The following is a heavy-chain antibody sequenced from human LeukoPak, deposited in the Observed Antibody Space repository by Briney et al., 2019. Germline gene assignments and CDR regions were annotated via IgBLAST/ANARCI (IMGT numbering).Heavy chain of an antibody. J-gene: IGHJ6*03. CDR3: ARAADSSGYIYYYYYMDV. Sequence: SETLSLTCAVYGGSFSGYYWSWIRQPPGKGLEWIGEINHSGSTNYNPYLKRRVTISVDTSKNQFSLKLSSVTAADTAVYYCARAADSSGYIYYYYYMDVWGKGTTVTVSS. CDR1: GGSFSGYY. V-gene: IGHV4-34*01. D-gene: IGHD3-22*01. CDR2: INHSGST.